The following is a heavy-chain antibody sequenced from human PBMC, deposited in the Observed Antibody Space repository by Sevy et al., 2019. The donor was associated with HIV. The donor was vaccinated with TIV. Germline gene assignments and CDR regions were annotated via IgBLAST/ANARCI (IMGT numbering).Heavy chain of an antibody. CDR1: GFTFSYYA. CDR2: ISYDGTNK. J-gene: IGHJ4*02. Sequence: GGSLRLSCAASGFTFSYYAMHWVRQAPGKGLEWVAVISYDGTNKQYAESVKGRFTISRDNSKNTLYLEMNSLRAEDTAVYYCARDRGYYDISGFYSRYYFDYWGQGTLVTVSS. D-gene: IGHD3-22*01. V-gene: IGHV3-30-3*01. CDR3: ARDRGYYDISGFYSRYYFDY.